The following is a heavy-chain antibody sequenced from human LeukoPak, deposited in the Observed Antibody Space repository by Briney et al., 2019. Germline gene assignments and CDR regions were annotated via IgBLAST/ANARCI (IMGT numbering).Heavy chain of an antibody. CDR1: DDSITIYY. J-gene: IGHJ6*03. V-gene: IGHV4-59*01. CDR2: IYYSGST. CDR3: ARVRKWLRLSHYYYYMDV. Sequence: SETLSLTCTVSDDSITIYYWTWIRQPPGKGLEWIGYIYYSGSTNYNPSLKSRVTISVDTSKNQFSLKLSSVTAADTAVYYCARVRKWLRLSHYYYYMDVWGKGTTVTISS. D-gene: IGHD5-12*01.